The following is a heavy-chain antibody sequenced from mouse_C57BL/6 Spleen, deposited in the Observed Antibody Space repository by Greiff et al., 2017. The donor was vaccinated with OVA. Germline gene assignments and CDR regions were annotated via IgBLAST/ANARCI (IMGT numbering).Heavy chain of an antibody. D-gene: IGHD1-1*01. J-gene: IGHJ2*01. V-gene: IGHV1-64*01. CDR3: APGFGSLYYGSSYDFDY. CDR1: GYTFTSYW. Sequence: QVHVKQPGAELVKPGASVKLSCKASGYTFTSYWMHWVKQRPGQGLEWIGMIHPNSGSTNYNEKFKSKATLTVDKSSSTAYMQLSSLTSEDSAVYYCAPGFGSLYYGSSYDFDYWGQGTTRTVSS. CDR2: IHPNSGST.